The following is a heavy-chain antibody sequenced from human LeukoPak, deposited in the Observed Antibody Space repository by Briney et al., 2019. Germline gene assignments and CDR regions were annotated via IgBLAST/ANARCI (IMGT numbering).Heavy chain of an antibody. V-gene: IGHV4-59*01. CDR1: GGSISSYY. Sequence: SETLSLTCTVSGGSISSYYWSWIRQPPGKGLEWIGYIYYSGSTNYNPSLKSRVTISVDTSKNQFSLKLSSVTAADTAMYYCARATYYDFWSGYAFDIWGQGTMVTVSS. J-gene: IGHJ3*02. CDR2: IYYSGST. D-gene: IGHD3-3*01. CDR3: ARATYYDFWSGYAFDI.